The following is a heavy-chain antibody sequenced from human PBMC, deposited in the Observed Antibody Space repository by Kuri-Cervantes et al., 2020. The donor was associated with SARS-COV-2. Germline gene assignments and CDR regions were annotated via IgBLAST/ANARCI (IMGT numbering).Heavy chain of an antibody. CDR3: ARQAREPVERRVSFDI. Sequence: GEVLETSWHGSAYSFTTNYITWVRQIPGKSLVWMGSIDPSDSYTNYSPSFQGHVTISADKSISSVYLHWGSLKATDTAMYYCARQAREPVERRVSFDIWGQGTMVTVSS. D-gene: IGHD1-1*01. V-gene: IGHV5-10-1*01. J-gene: IGHJ3*02. CDR2: IDPSDSYT. CDR1: AYSFTTNY.